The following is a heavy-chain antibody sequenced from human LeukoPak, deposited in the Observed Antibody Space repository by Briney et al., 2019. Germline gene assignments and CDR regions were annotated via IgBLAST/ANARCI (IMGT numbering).Heavy chain of an antibody. CDR1: GGSISSYY. V-gene: IGHV4-59*01. J-gene: IGHJ4*02. D-gene: IGHD1-26*01. Sequence: SETLSLTCTVSGGSISSYYWSWIRQPPGKGLEWIGYIYYSGSTNYNPSLKSRVTISVDTSKNQFSLELSSVTAADTAVYYCARGNSGSYFDYWGQGTLVTVSS. CDR2: IYYSGST. CDR3: ARGNSGSYFDY.